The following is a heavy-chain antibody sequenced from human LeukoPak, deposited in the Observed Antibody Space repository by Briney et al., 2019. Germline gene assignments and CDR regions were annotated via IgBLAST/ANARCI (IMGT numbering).Heavy chain of an antibody. D-gene: IGHD3-10*01. J-gene: IGHJ4*02. Sequence: GGTLRLSCAASGFTFSSYGMSWVRQAPGKGLEWVSAISGSGGSTYYADSVKGRFTISRDNSKNTLYLQMNSLRAEDTAVYYCAKAGRLGFGELLSDFDYWGQGTLVTVSS. CDR3: AKAGRLGFGELLSDFDY. CDR1: GFTFSSYG. V-gene: IGHV3-23*01. CDR2: ISGSGGST.